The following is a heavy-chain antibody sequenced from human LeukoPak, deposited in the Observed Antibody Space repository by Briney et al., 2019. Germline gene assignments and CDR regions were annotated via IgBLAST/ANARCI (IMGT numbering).Heavy chain of an antibody. D-gene: IGHD3-10*01. CDR2: ISGSGGST. V-gene: IGHV3-23*01. J-gene: IGHJ5*02. CDR1: GFTFSSYA. Sequence: PGGSLRLSCAASGFTFSSYAMSWVRQAPGKGLEWVSAISGSGGSTYYADSVKGRFTISRDNAKNTLNLQMNSLRAEDTAVYYCARGAKFRSYGSGTYYTSLPFDPWGQGTLVTVSS. CDR3: ARGAKFRSYGSGTYYTSLPFDP.